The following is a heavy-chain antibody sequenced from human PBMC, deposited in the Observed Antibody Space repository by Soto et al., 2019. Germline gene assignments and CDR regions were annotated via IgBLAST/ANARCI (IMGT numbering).Heavy chain of an antibody. V-gene: IGHV4-34*01. CDR3: ALSPDSSGYYLRWDYYGMDV. J-gene: IGHJ6*02. Sequence: PSETLSLTCAVYGGSFSVYYWSWIRQPPGPGLERIGEINHSGSTNYNPSLQSRVTISVDTSKDQFSLKPSSVTAADTSVYYCALSPDSSGYYLRWDYYGMDVWGQGNTVT. D-gene: IGHD3-22*01. CDR1: GGSFSVYY. CDR2: INHSGST.